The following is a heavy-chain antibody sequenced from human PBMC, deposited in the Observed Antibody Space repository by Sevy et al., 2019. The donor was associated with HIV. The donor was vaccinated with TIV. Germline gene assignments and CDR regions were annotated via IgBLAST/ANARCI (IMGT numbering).Heavy chain of an antibody. D-gene: IGHD3-22*01. CDR1: GYTLTQLS. J-gene: IGHJ4*02. CDR3: ASSRDYYDNSGPNFDY. CDR2: FEPEDGET. V-gene: IGHV1-24*01. Sequence: ASVKVSFKVSGYTLTQLSMHWVRQAPGRGLEWMGGFEPEDGETLHSQNFQGRVTLTEDTSTDTAYMELSSLRSEDTAVYYCASSRDYYDNSGPNFDYWGQGTLVTVSS.